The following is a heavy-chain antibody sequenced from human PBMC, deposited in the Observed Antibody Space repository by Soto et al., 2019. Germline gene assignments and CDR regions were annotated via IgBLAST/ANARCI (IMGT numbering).Heavy chain of an antibody. J-gene: IGHJ6*02. CDR1: GYTFTSYG. D-gene: IGHD3-3*01. CDR3: ARTNYDFWSGSGVGMDV. Sequence: ASVKVSCKASGYTFTSYGISWVRQAPGQGLEWMGWISAYNGNTNYAQKLQGRATMTTDTSTSTAYMELRSLRSDDTAVYYCARTNYDFWSGSGVGMDVWGQGTTVTVSS. CDR2: ISAYNGNT. V-gene: IGHV1-18*01.